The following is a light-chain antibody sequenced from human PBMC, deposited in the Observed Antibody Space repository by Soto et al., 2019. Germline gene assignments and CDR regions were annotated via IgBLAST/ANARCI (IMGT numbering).Light chain of an antibody. Sequence: DIQMPQSPSTLSGSVGDTVTVTCRASQSVSGWLAWYQKKPGKAPNLLIYDASRLQSGVPSRFSGSGGGTDFTLSISSVQPEDFATYFCQQSYMDPITFGQGTRLEI. CDR1: QSVSGW. V-gene: IGKV1-5*01. J-gene: IGKJ5*01. CDR2: DAS. CDR3: QQSYMDPIT.